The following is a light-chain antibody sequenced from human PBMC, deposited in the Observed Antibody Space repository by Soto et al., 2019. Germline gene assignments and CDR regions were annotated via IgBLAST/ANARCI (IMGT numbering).Light chain of an antibody. V-gene: IGKV1-12*01. CDR1: QGISGY. Sequence: DIQLTQSPSSVSASVVDRVTITCRASQGISGYLAWYQQKPGKVPKLLIYAASSLQSGVPLRFSGSGSGTDFTLTISSLQAEDSATYYCQQANSFPLTFGGGTKV. CDR3: QQANSFPLT. J-gene: IGKJ4*01. CDR2: AAS.